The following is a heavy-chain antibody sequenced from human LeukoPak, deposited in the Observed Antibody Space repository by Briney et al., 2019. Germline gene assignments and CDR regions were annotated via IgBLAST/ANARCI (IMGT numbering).Heavy chain of an antibody. D-gene: IGHD3-10*01. CDR1: GFTFSSYA. CDR2: ISYDGSNK. V-gene: IGHV3-30-3*01. J-gene: IGHJ4*02. Sequence: GGSLRLSCAASGFTFSSYAMHWVRQAPGKGLEWVAVISYDGSNKYYADSVKGRFTISRDNSKNTLYLQMNSLRAEDTAVYYCARSKYETWSYYMGRYSDYWGQGTLVTVSS. CDR3: ARSKYETWSYYMGRYSDY.